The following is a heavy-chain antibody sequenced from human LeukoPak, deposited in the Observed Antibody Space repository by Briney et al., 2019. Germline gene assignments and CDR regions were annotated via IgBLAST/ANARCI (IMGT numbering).Heavy chain of an antibody. V-gene: IGHV3-23*01. CDR2: IGGSGSYT. Sequence: PGGSLRLSCVASGFTFNNYGMIWVRQAPGKGLEWVSVIGGSGSYTYYADSVKGRFTISRDNSKDTLYLQMNSLRPEDTAVYYCARDWYDYWGQGTLVTVSS. J-gene: IGHJ4*02. CDR3: ARDWYDY. CDR1: GFTFNNYG. D-gene: IGHD6-13*01.